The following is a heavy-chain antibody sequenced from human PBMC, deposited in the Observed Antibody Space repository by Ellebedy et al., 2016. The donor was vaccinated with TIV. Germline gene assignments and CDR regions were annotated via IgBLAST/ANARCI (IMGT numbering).Heavy chain of an antibody. V-gene: IGHV3-21*01. CDR2: ISSSSSYI. CDR1: GFTFSSYS. CDR3: ARDGYLGLYYYYGMDV. Sequence: GESLKISCAASGFTFSSYSMNWVRQAPGKGLEWVSSISSSSSYIYYADSVKGRFTISRDNAKNSLYLQMNSLRAEDTAVYYCARDGYLGLYYYYGMDVWGQGTTVTVSS. J-gene: IGHJ6*02. D-gene: IGHD2-2*03.